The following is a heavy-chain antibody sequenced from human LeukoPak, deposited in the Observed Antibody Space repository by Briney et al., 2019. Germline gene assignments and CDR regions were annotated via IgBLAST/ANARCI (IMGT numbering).Heavy chain of an antibody. J-gene: IGHJ4*02. CDR1: GYSFTSYW. D-gene: IGHD6-19*01. V-gene: IGHV5-51*01. CDR3: ARRSGARSAAVAADY. Sequence: GESLKISCKGSGYSFTSYWIGWVRQVPGKGLEWMGIVYPGDSDTRYSPSFQGQVIISADKSINTAYLQWSSLKASDTGIYYCARRSGARSAAVAADYWGQGTLVTVSS. CDR2: VYPGDSDT.